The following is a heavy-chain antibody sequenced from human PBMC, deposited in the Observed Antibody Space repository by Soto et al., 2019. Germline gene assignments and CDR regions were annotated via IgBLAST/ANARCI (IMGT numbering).Heavy chain of an antibody. Sequence: KRSETLSLTCIVSGGSVYSNGHYWGWIRQPPGKGLEWIGSIDNNGVTNYNSSLKSRVTISRDTSKNQFSLRLTSVTAADTAVYYCGKILVGATGHTDADSWGPGTLVTVSS. CDR3: GKILVGATGHTDADS. CDR2: IDNNGVT. V-gene: IGHV4-39*01. D-gene: IGHD2-15*01. CDR1: GGSVYSNGHY. J-gene: IGHJ4*02.